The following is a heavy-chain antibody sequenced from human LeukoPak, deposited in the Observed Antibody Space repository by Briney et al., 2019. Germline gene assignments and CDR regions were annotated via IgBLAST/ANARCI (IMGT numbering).Heavy chain of an antibody. Sequence: SETLSLTCTVSGGSISSGGYYWSWIRQPPGKGLEWIGYIYHSGSTYYNPSLKSRVTISVDRSKNQFSLKLSSVTAADTAVYYCARASVTVELPNYWGQGTLVTVSS. J-gene: IGHJ4*02. CDR2: IYHSGST. D-gene: IGHD1-7*01. CDR3: ARASVTVELPNY. V-gene: IGHV4-30-2*01. CDR1: GGSISSGGYY.